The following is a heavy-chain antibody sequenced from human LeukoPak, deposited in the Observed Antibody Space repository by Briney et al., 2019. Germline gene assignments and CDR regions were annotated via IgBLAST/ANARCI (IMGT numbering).Heavy chain of an antibody. CDR3: ARDDHGDYFFDF. J-gene: IGHJ4*02. Sequence: GGSLRLSCAASGFTFSTYWMTWVRQAPGKGLEWIANIKPDGSEKYYVDSVKGRFTISRDNAKNSLYLQLNSLRAEDTAMYYCARDDHGDYFFDFWGQGTLVTVSS. V-gene: IGHV3-7*01. D-gene: IGHD4-17*01. CDR2: IKPDGSEK. CDR1: GFTFSTYW.